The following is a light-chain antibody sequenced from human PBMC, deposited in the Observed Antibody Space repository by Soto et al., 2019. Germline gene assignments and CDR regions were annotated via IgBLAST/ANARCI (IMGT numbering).Light chain of an antibody. CDR2: DAS. CDR1: QGISSA. CDR3: QQFNSYPIT. J-gene: IGKJ3*01. V-gene: IGKV1-13*02. Sequence: AIQLTQSPSSLSASVGDRVTITCRASQGISSALAWYQQKPGKAPKLLIYDASSLESGVPSRFIGSRSGTDFTLTISSLQPEDFATYCCQQFNSYPITFGPGTKVDIK.